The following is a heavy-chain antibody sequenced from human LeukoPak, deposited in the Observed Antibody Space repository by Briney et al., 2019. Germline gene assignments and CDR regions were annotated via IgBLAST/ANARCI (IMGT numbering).Heavy chain of an antibody. CDR2: ITDSGGST. CDR1: GFNFRGYN. J-gene: IGHJ4*02. D-gene: IGHD3-22*01. Sequence: GGSLRLSCAASGFNFRGYNMNWVRQAPGEGLEWVSAITDSGGSTYYSDSVKGRFTISRDNSKNTLYLQMNTLRAEDTAIYYCAKGSSGSRPYYFDYWGQGTLVTVSS. V-gene: IGHV3-23*01. CDR3: AKGSSGSRPYYFDY.